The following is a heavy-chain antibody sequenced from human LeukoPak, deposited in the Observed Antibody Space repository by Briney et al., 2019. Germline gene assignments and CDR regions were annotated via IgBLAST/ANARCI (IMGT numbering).Heavy chain of an antibody. CDR2: IYYSGST. D-gene: IGHD6-13*01. CDR1: GGSFSGYY. V-gene: IGHV4-31*11. Sequence: SETLSLTCAVYGGSFSGYYWSWIRQHPGKGLEWIGYIYYSGSTYYNPSLKSRVTISVDTSKNQFSLKLSSVTAADTAVYYCARGAAGSTWLDPWGQGTLVTVSS. J-gene: IGHJ5*02. CDR3: ARGAAGSTWLDP.